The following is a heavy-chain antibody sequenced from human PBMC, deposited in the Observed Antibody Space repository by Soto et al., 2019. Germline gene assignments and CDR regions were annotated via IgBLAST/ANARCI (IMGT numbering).Heavy chain of an antibody. CDR2: IYYSGST. V-gene: IGHV4-31*03. CDR3: AREGRMAAAGRVDD. CDR1: GGSTSSGDYY. J-gene: IGHJ4*02. Sequence: SETLSLTCTVSGGSTSSGDYYWSWIRQVPGKGLEWIGYIYYSGSTYYNPSLKSRVAMSVNTSKNQFSLKLSSVTAADTAIYYCAREGRMAAAGRVDDWGQGTLVTVS. D-gene: IGHD6-13*01.